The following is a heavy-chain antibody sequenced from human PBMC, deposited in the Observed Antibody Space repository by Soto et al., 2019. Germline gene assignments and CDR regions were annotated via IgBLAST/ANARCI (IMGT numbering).Heavy chain of an antibody. CDR2: IYYSGST. D-gene: IGHD3-10*01. J-gene: IGHJ6*02. CDR3: ARGRYYYGSGSLNYGMDV. CDR1: GGSISSYY. Sequence: PSETLSLTCTVSGGSISSYYWSWIRQPPGKGLEWIGYIYYSGSTNYNPSLKSRVTISVDTSKNQFSLKMSSVTDADTAVYYCARGRYYYGSGSLNYGMDVWGQGTTVTVSS. V-gene: IGHV4-59*01.